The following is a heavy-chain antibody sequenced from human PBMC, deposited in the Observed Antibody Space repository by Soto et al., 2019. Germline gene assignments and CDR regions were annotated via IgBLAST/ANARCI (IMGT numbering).Heavy chain of an antibody. CDR1: GFTLSTYG. CDR2: IWQDGSNT. CDR3: ATASCAGGTCVDFDF. J-gene: IGHJ4*02. D-gene: IGHD2-8*02. Sequence: QVQLVESGGGVVQPGRSLRLSCAASGFTLSTYGMHWVRQAPGKGLEWVAVIWQDGSNTYYADSVRVRFTMSRDSSKNTLYLQMNSLRAEDTAVYYCATASCAGGTCVDFDFWGQGTLVTVSP. V-gene: IGHV3-33*01.